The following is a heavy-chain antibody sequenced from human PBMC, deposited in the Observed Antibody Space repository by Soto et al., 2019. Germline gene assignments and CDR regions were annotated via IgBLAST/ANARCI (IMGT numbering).Heavy chain of an antibody. CDR2: ISYDGSND. CDR3: ARRRDGSGSYDY. Sequence: QVQLVESGGGVVQPGRSLRLSCAASGFTFSSYAMHWVRQAPGKGLEWVAVISYDGSNDYFADFVEGRFAISRDNSKNTLYLQMNSLRPEDTAVYYCARRRDGSGSYDYWGQGTLVTGSS. CDR1: GFTFSSYA. J-gene: IGHJ4*02. D-gene: IGHD3-10*01. V-gene: IGHV3-30*09.